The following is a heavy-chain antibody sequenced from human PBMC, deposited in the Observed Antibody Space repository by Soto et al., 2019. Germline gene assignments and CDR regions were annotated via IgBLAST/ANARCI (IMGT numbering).Heavy chain of an antibody. V-gene: IGHV4-59*01. CDR3: ARVFTDIVVVPAAIRAQYYYYYYMDV. J-gene: IGHJ6*03. Sequence: SETLSLTCTVSGGCISSYYWSWIRQPPGKGLEWIGYIYYSGSTNYNPSLKSRVTISVDTSKNQFSLKLSSVTAADTAVYYCARVFTDIVVVPAAIRAQYYYYYYMDVWGKGTTVTVSS. CDR2: IYYSGST. CDR1: GGCISSYY. D-gene: IGHD2-2*02.